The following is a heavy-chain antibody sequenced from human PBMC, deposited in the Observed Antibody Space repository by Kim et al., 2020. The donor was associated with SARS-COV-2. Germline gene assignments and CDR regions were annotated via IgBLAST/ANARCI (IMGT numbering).Heavy chain of an antibody. D-gene: IGHD2-21*01. CDR3: ARRSAGAYFDY. CDR1: GGSISSAGDY. V-gene: IGHV4-31*03. CDR2: IYNTGNT. J-gene: IGHJ4*02. Sequence: SETLSLTCTVSGGSISSAGDYWSWIRHLPGKGLDWLGYIYNTGNTYYNPSLQRRVIISIDTSKNQFSLGLTSVTAADTAVYYCARRSAGAYFDYWGQGALVTVSS.